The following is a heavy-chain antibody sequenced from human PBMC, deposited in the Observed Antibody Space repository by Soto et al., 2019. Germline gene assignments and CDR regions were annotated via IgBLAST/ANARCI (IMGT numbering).Heavy chain of an antibody. J-gene: IGHJ6*02. CDR1: GFTFSNAW. V-gene: IGHV3-15*01. Sequence: EVQLVESGGGLVKPGGSLRLSCAASGFTFSNAWMSWVRQAPGKGLEWVGRIKSKTDGGTTDYAAPVKGRFTISRDDSKNTLYLQMNSLKTEDTAVYYCTTSLAAAVWGAAWAGVYYYYGMDVWGQGTTVTVSS. CDR2: IKSKTDGGTT. CDR3: TTSLAAAVWGAAWAGVYYYYGMDV. D-gene: IGHD6-13*01.